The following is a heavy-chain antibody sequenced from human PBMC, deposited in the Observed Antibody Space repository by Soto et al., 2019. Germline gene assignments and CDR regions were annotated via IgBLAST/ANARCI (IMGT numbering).Heavy chain of an antibody. J-gene: IGHJ4*02. V-gene: IGHV3-23*01. Sequence: PGGSLRLSCAASGVTFSSYAMSWVRQAPGKGLEWVSAISGSGGSTYYADSVKGRFTISRDNSKNTLYLQMNSLRAEDTAVYYCARSYLGYCSGGSCYGLVSLPGHFDYWGQGTLVTVSS. CDR3: ARSYLGYCSGGSCYGLVSLPGHFDY. D-gene: IGHD2-15*01. CDR1: GVTFSSYA. CDR2: ISGSGGST.